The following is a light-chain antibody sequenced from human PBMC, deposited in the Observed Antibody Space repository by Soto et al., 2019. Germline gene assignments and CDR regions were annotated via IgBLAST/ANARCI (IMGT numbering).Light chain of an antibody. CDR1: QSISSW. Sequence: DIQMTQSPSTLPASVGDRVTITCRASQSISSWLAWYQQKPGKAPKLLIYKASSLESGVPSRFSGSGSGTGFTFTINSLQPEDIATYYCQQYDNLPLTFGGGTKGGYQ. J-gene: IGKJ4*01. V-gene: IGKV1-5*03. CDR2: KAS. CDR3: QQYDNLPLT.